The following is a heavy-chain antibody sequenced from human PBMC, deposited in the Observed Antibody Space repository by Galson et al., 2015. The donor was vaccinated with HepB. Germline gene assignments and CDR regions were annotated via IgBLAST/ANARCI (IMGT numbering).Heavy chain of an antibody. J-gene: IGHJ4*02. CDR3: TKDPTVIWKLLELDY. CDR2: IKSKTDGGTT. Sequence: SLRLSCAASGFTFSNAWMSWVRQAPGKGLEWVGRIKSKTDGGTTDYAAPVKGRFTISRDDSKNTLYLQMNSLKTEDTAVYYCTKDPTVIWKLLELDYWGQGTLVTVSS. D-gene: IGHD3-3*01. V-gene: IGHV3-15*01. CDR1: GFTFSNAW.